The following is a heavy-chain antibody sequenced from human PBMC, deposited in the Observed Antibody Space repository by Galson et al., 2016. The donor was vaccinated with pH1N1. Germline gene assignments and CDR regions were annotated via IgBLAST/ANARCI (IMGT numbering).Heavy chain of an antibody. CDR1: GGNFNSHG. Sequence: SVKVSCKASGGNFNSHGFSWVRQAPGQGLEWMGRIIPILGTTNYAQRFQGKVTISADESTNTAYMELNSLRTEDTALYYCAREDYYDVDLSDWYFDLWGRGTLLTVSS. CDR3: AREDYYDVDLSDWYFDL. CDR2: IIPILGTT. D-gene: IGHD3-22*01. J-gene: IGHJ2*01. V-gene: IGHV1-69*13.